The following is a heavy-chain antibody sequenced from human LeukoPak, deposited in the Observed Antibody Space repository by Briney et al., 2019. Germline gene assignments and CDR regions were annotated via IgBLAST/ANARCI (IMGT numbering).Heavy chain of an antibody. CDR3: ASSSSSYENWFDP. CDR2: INLSGGST. Sequence: ASVKVSCKASGYTFTSYYMHWVRQAPGQGLEWMGIINLSGGSTSYAQKFQGRVTMTRDTSTSTVYMELSSLRSEDTAVYYCASSSSSYENWFDPWGQGTLVTVSS. D-gene: IGHD6-6*01. J-gene: IGHJ5*02. V-gene: IGHV1-46*01. CDR1: GYTFTSYY.